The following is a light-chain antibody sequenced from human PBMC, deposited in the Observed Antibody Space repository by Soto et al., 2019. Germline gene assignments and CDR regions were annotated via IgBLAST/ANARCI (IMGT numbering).Light chain of an antibody. CDR3: QKDNRAPLT. J-gene: IGKJ4*01. CDR1: QGISSY. CDR2: ASS. Sequence: DIQLTQSPSFLSASVGDRVTITCRASQGISSYLAWYQQQPGKAPKLLIYASSSLQSGLPSRISSSGSETVFTLTISSLQPEDVAAYYCQKDNRAPLTFGGGTKVDIK. V-gene: IGKV1-27*01.